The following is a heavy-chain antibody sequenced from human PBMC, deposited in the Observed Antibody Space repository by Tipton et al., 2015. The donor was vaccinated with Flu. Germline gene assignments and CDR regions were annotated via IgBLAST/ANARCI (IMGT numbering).Heavy chain of an antibody. Sequence: TLSLTCTVSGASITSGSYYWSWIRQPAGRGLEWIGRFYTNGHTDYNPSLKSRVTISADASKNQISLKLTSVTAADTAVYYCARDVFDWSDPWGQGTLVTVSS. D-gene: IGHD2-8*01. CDR2: FYTNGHT. CDR3: ARDVFDWSDP. V-gene: IGHV4-61*02. J-gene: IGHJ5*02. CDR1: GASITSGSYY.